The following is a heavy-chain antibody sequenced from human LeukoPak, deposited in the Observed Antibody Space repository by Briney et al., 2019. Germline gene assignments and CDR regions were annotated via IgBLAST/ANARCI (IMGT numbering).Heavy chain of an antibody. V-gene: IGHV4-59*01. J-gene: IGHJ4*02. D-gene: IGHD4-17*01. CDR2: IYYSGST. CDR1: GGSISNYY. Sequence: PSETLSLTCTVSGGSISNYYWSWIRQPPGKGLEWIGYIYYSGSTNYNPSLKSRVTISVDTSKNQFSLKLSSVTAADTAVYYCARESDGDYVPFDYWGQGTLVTVSS. CDR3: ARESDGDYVPFDY.